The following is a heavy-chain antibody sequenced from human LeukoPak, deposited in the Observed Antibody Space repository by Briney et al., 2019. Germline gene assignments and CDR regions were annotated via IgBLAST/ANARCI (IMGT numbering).Heavy chain of an antibody. CDR3: AKDRGGVTAFDI. Sequence: PGGSLRLSCAASAFTFSNFPMTWVRQAPGKGLEWVSAISANGITTYYADSVKGRFTISRDNSKNTLYLQMNSLRAEDTAVYCCAKDRGGVTAFDIWGQGTMVTVSS. J-gene: IGHJ3*02. CDR1: AFTFSNFP. V-gene: IGHV3-23*01. D-gene: IGHD2-21*02. CDR2: ISANGITT.